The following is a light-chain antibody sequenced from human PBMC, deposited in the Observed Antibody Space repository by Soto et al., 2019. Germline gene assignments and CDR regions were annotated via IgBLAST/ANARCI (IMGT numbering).Light chain of an antibody. Sequence: QSVLAQPPSVSGAAGQRVTISCTGSSSNIGAGYDVHWYQQLPGTAPKLIIYGTTNRPSGVPDRFSGSKSGTSASLAISGLRSEDEADYYCAAWDDSLSGFYVFGTGTKVTVL. V-gene: IGLV1-40*01. J-gene: IGLJ1*01. CDR1: SSNIGAGYD. CDR3: AAWDDSLSGFYV. CDR2: GTT.